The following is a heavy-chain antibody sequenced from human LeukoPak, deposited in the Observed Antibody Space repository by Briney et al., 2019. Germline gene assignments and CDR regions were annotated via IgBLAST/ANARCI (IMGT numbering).Heavy chain of an antibody. J-gene: IGHJ4*02. CDR2: IIPILGIA. D-gene: IGHD2-15*01. CDR1: GGTFSSYA. Sequence: SVKVSCKASGGTFSSYAISWVRQAPGQGLEWMGRIIPILGIANYAQKFQGRVTITADKSTSTAYMELSSLRSEDTAVYYCASNEGLVWAQDIWGQGTLVTVSS. V-gene: IGHV1-69*04. CDR3: ASNEGLVWAQDI.